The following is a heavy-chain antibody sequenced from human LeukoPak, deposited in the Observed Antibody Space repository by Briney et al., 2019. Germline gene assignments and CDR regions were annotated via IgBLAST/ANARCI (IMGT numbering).Heavy chain of an antibody. D-gene: IGHD5-18*01. CDR2: MSGRGGST. Sequence: GGSLRLSCAASGFTFSSYAMNWVRQAPGKGLEWISVMSGRGGSTDYADSAKGRFIISRDNSKNTLYLQMNSLRAEDTAVYYCARPAVDTAMVSRFDYWGQGTLVTVSS. CDR1: GFTFSSYA. V-gene: IGHV3-23*01. CDR3: ARPAVDTAMVSRFDY. J-gene: IGHJ4*02.